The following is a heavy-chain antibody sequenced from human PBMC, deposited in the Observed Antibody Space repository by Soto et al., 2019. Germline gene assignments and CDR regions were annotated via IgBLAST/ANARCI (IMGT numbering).Heavy chain of an antibody. CDR2: IYYNGTT. J-gene: IGHJ6*03. CDR1: GGSVSSYH. Sequence: VQLQESGEGLVKPSETLSLTCTVSGGSVSSYHWTWIRQSPGKGLEWIGYIYYNGTTDYNPSLRSPVTISVSTSKRQFALRLTSATAADTAVYYCAREFFWRSSSSPTYYYYLDVWGKGTTVTVSS. D-gene: IGHD6-6*01. V-gene: IGHV4-59*02. CDR3: AREFFWRSSSSPTYYYYLDV.